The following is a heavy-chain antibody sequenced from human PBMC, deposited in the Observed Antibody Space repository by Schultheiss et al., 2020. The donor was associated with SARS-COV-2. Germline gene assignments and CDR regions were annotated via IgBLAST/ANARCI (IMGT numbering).Heavy chain of an antibody. J-gene: IGHJ5*02. V-gene: IGHV4-39*07. CDR2: INHSGST. CDR3: ARRRDSSGYYYENWFDP. D-gene: IGHD3-22*01. Sequence: SETLSLTCTVSGGSISSSSYYWGWIRQPPGKGLEWIGEINHSGSTNYNPSLKSRVTISVDTSKNQFSLKLSSVTAADTAVYYCARRRDSSGYYYENWFDPWGQGTLVTVSS. CDR1: GGSISSSSYY.